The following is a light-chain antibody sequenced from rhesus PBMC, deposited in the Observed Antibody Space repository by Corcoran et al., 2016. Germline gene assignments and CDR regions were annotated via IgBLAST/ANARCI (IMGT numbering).Light chain of an antibody. CDR1: QGISNW. CDR2: RAS. J-gene: IGKJ4*01. CDR3: QQHDNSPLT. V-gene: IGKV1-69*01. Sequence: DIQMTQSPSSLSASVGDRVTITCRASQGISNWLAWYHQKPRKAPNLLIYRASNLETGVPSRFSGSGFGTYFTLPISSLQPEDIATYYCQQHDNSPLTFGGGTKVEL.